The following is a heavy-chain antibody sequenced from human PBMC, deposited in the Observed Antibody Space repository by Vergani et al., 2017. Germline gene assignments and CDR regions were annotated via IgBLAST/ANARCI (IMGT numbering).Heavy chain of an antibody. D-gene: IGHD5-24*01. CDR3: AQWDGTRGAFHY. J-gene: IGHJ4*02. V-gene: IGHV3-23*01. Sequence: EVQLLESGGGLVQPGGSLRLSCAASGFTFSSYAMSWVRPAPGKGLEWVSAIRGSGGSTYYADSVKGRFTISRDNSKNTLYLQMNSLRDEDTAVYYCAQWDGTRGAFHYWGQGTLVTVSS. CDR1: GFTFSSYA. CDR2: IRGSGGST.